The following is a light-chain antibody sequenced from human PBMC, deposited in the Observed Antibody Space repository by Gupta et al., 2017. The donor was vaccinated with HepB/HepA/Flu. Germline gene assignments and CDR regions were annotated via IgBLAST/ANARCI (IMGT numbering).Light chain of an antibody. CDR2: AAS. V-gene: IGKV1-39*01. CDR1: QPLSEY. Sequence: DIQVSQSPSSLSASVGDRVIITCRATQPLSEYLTWYQQKPGKAPSLLIYAASKLRSGVPSRFSGSGSGTDYTLTISSLQPEDFATYYCQHSYTAPRTFGQGTKVEIK. CDR3: QHSYTAPRT. J-gene: IGKJ2*01.